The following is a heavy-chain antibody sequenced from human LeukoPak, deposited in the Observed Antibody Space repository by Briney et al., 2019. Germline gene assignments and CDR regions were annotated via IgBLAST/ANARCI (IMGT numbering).Heavy chain of an antibody. CDR1: GGSISSYY. CDR3: ARDHSSGWYSLNYYYYGMDV. Sequence: PSETLSLTCTVSGGSISSYYWSWIRQPPGKGLEWIGYIYYSGSTNYNPSLKSRVTISVDTSKNQFSLKLSSVTAADTAVYYCARDHSSGWYSLNYYYYGMDVWGQGTTVTVPS. D-gene: IGHD6-19*01. V-gene: IGHV4-59*01. CDR2: IYYSGST. J-gene: IGHJ6*02.